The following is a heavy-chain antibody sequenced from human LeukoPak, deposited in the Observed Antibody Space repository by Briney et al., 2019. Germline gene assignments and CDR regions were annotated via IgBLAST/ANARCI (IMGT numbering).Heavy chain of an antibody. V-gene: IGHV1-2*02. J-gene: IGHJ3*02. Sequence: ASVKVSCKASGYTFTGYYIHWVRQAPGQGLEWMGWINPNSGGANYAQKFQGRVTMTRDTSINTAYMELSRLRSDDTAVYYCARDSVQSRGAAFDIWGQGTMVTVSS. CDR3: ARDSVQSRGAAFDI. CDR2: INPNSGGA. CDR1: GYTFTGYY. D-gene: IGHD4-11*01.